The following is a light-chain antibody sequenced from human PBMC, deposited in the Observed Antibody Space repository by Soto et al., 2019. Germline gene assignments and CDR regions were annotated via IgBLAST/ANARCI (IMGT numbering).Light chain of an antibody. Sequence: DIQMTPSPSSLSASVGDRVTITCRASHGLGNDLGWYQQKAGKAPKRLIYAASSLEAGVPSRFSGSGSGAEFTLTISSLQPEEFATYYCLQYKSDLNTFGQGTKLEIK. J-gene: IGKJ2*01. CDR1: HGLGND. CDR3: LQYKSDLNT. V-gene: IGKV1-17*01. CDR2: AAS.